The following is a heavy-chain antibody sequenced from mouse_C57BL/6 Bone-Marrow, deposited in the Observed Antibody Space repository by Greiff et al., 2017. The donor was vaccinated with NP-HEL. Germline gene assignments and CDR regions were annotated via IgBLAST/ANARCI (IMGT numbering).Heavy chain of an antibody. Sequence: EVMLVESGGGLVQPGGSLKLSCAASGFTFSDYYMYWVRQTPEKRLEWVAYISNGGGSTYYPDTVKGRFTISRDNAKNTLYLQMSRLKSEDTAMYYCARRNYYGSLVFAYWGQGTLVTVSA. D-gene: IGHD1-1*01. CDR3: ARRNYYGSLVFAY. CDR2: ISNGGGST. J-gene: IGHJ3*01. V-gene: IGHV5-12*01. CDR1: GFTFSDYY.